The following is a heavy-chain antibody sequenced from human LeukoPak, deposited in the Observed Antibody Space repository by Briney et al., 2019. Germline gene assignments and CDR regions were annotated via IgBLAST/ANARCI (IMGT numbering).Heavy chain of an antibody. CDR1: GGTFSSYA. J-gene: IGHJ4*02. D-gene: IGHD6-13*01. V-gene: IGHV1-69*05. CDR3: ARDYGDSSSWYGGY. CDR2: IIPIFGTA. Sequence: VASVKVSCKASGGTFSSYAISWVRQAPGQGLERMGGIIPIFGTANYAQKFQGRVTITTDESTSTAYMELSSLRSEDTAVYYCARDYGDSSSWYGGYWGQGTLVTVSS.